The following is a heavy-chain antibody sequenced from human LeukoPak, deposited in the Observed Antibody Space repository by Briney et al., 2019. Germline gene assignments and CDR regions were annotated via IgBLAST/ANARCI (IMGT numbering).Heavy chain of an antibody. D-gene: IGHD6-13*01. CDR1: GYTFTSYD. V-gene: IGHV1-8*01. J-gene: IGHJ4*02. CDR3: ARTWPGIAAAGPDLGYYFDY. CDR2: MNPNSGNT. Sequence: ASVKVSCKASGYTFTSYDINWVRQATGQGLEWMGWMNPNSGNTGYAQKFQGRVTMTRNTSISTAYMELSNLRSEDTAVYYCARTWPGIAAAGPDLGYYFDYWGQGTLVTVSS.